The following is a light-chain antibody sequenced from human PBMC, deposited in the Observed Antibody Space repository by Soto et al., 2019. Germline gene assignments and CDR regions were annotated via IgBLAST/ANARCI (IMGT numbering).Light chain of an antibody. CDR3: QHLDSYPFT. CDR1: QGISSS. Sequence: IQLTQSPCSLSASVGDRVTVTYRASQGISSSSAWYQQKPGKAPKLLIYAASTLQSGVPSRFSGSGSGTYFTLTISSLQPEDFATYYCQHLDSYPFTFGPATTVDIK. J-gene: IGKJ3*01. V-gene: IGKV1-9*01. CDR2: AAS.